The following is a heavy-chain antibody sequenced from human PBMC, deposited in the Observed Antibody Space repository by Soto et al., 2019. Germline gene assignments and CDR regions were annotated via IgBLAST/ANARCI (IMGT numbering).Heavy chain of an antibody. CDR1: GGSISSYY. V-gene: IGHV4-59*08. CDR3: ARRFYYGSGSYPYYYYYGMDV. Sequence: PSETLSLTCTVSGGSISSYYWSWIRQPPGKGLEWIGYIYYSGSTNYNPSLKSRVTISVDTSKNQFSLKLSSVTAADTAVYYCARRFYYGSGSYPYYYYYGMDVWGQGTTVTVSS. D-gene: IGHD3-10*01. J-gene: IGHJ6*02. CDR2: IYYSGST.